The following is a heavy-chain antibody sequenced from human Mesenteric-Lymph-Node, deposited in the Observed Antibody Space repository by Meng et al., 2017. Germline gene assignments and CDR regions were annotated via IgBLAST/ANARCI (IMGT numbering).Heavy chain of an antibody. CDR3: AAGRMPYSLDV. CDR1: GDSVSSNSVS. D-gene: IGHD2-2*01. V-gene: IGHV6-1*01. CDR2: TYYMSKLFN. Sequence: SQTLSLTCAISGDSVSSNSVSWTWIRQSPSRGLEWLGRTYYMSKLFNDYAVSVKGRIAINPHTSENQFSLQLTSVTPEDTAIYYCAAGRMPYSLDVWAQGTTVTVSS. J-gene: IGHJ6*02.